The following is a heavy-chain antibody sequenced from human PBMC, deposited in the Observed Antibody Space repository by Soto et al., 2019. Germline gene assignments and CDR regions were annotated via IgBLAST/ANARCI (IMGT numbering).Heavy chain of an antibody. D-gene: IGHD6-19*01. Sequence: GGSLKLSCAASGVAFSSYEMNWVRQAPGKGLEWVSYISSSGSTIYYADSVKGRFTISRDNAKNTLYLQMNSLRAEDTAVYYCARGWKWLAYGMDVWGQGTTVTVSS. CDR2: ISSSGSTI. CDR1: GVAFSSYE. J-gene: IGHJ6*02. V-gene: IGHV3-48*03. CDR3: ARGWKWLAYGMDV.